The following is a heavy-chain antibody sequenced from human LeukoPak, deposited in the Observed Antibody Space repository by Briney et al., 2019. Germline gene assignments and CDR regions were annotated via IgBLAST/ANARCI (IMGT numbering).Heavy chain of an antibody. CDR1: GYTFTGYY. CDR2: INPNSGGT. V-gene: IGHV1-2*02. J-gene: IGHJ3*02. D-gene: IGHD2-2*01. Sequence: GASVKVSCKASGYTFTGYYMHWVRQAPGQGLEWMGWINPNSGGTNYAQKFQGRVTMTRDTSISTAYMELSRLRSDDTAVYYCARGGKCSSTSCHHDAFDIWGQGTMVTVSS. CDR3: ARGGKCSSTSCHHDAFDI.